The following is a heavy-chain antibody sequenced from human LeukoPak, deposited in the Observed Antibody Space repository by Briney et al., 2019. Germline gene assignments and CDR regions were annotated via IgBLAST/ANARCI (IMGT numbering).Heavy chain of an antibody. V-gene: IGHV3-7*01. CDR2: IKQDGSEK. J-gene: IGHJ2*01. Sequence: PGGSLRLSCAASGFTFSSYWMSWVRQAPGKGLEWVANIKQDGSEKYYVDSVKGRFTISRDNSKNTLYLQMNSLRAEDTAVYYCATTVTLAGYFDLWGRGTLVTVSS. CDR1: GFTFSSYW. D-gene: IGHD4-17*01. CDR3: ATTVTLAGYFDL.